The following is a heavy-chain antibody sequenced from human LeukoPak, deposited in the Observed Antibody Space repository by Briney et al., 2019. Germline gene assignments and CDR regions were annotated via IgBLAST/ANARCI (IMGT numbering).Heavy chain of an antibody. CDR3: ARDRYYYDSSGSQFDY. CDR2: IYYSGST. V-gene: IGHV4-39*07. CDR1: GGSISNSSYY. J-gene: IGHJ4*01. Sequence: SETLSLTCTVSGGSISNSSYYWGWIRQPPGKGLEWIGSIYYSGSTYYNPSLKSRVTISVDTSKSQFSLRLSSVTAADTAVYYCARDRYYYDSSGSQFDYWGQGTLVTISS. D-gene: IGHD3-22*01.